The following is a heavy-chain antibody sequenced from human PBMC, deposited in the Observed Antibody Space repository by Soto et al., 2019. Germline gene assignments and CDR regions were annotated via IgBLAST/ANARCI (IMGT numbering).Heavy chain of an antibody. CDR1: GGSISSSSYY. D-gene: IGHD1-20*01. V-gene: IGHV4-39*01. J-gene: IGHJ5*02. CDR2: IYYSGST. Sequence: QLQLQESGPGLVKPSETLSLTCTVSGGSISSSSYYWGWIRQPPGKGLEWIGSIYYSGSTYYNPSLKSRVTISVDTSKNQFSLKLSSVTPADTAVYYCARHIRGITGIANWFDPWGQGTLVTVSS. CDR3: ARHIRGITGIANWFDP.